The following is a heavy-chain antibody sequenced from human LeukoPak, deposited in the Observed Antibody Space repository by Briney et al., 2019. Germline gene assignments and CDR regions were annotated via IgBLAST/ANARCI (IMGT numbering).Heavy chain of an antibody. D-gene: IGHD1-26*01. Sequence: GGSLRLSCAASGFTFSGSAMHWVRQASGKGLEWVGRIRSKANSYATAYAASVKGRFTISIDDSKNTAYLQMNSLKTEDTAVYYCTRLRIVGAIYYFDYWGQGTLVTVSS. CDR3: TRLRIVGAIYYFDY. CDR1: GFTFSGSA. J-gene: IGHJ4*02. V-gene: IGHV3-73*01. CDR2: IRSKANSYAT.